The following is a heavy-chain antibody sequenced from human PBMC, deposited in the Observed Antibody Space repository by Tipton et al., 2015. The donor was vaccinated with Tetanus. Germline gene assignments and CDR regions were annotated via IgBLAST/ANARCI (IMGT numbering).Heavy chain of an antibody. V-gene: IGHV1-8*01. CDR1: GYTFTSYD. J-gene: IGHJ3*02. CDR2: MKPNSGST. CDR3: ARDLRGGQWLVPDAFDI. D-gene: IGHD6-19*01. Sequence: QSGAEVKKPGASVKVSCKTSGYTFTSYDINWVRQATGQGLEWMGWMKPNSGSTGYAQKFRGRVTMTRDTSINTAYMELSDLRSEDTAVYFCARDLRGGQWLVPDAFDIWGQGTMVIVSS.